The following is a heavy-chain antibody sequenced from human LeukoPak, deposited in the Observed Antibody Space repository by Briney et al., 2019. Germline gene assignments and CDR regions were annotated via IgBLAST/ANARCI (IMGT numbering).Heavy chain of an antibody. J-gene: IGHJ5*02. CDR2: IWYDGSKK. D-gene: IGHD5-24*01. CDR3: ARDQRAADGYNWFDP. V-gene: IGHV3-33*07. CDR1: GFTFSSNG. Sequence: GGSLRLSCAASGFTFSSNGMYWVRQAPGKGLEWVSLIWYDGSKKYYVDSVKGRFTISRDSSKNTLYLQMDSLRAEDTAVYYCARDQRAADGYNWFDPWGQGTLVTVSS.